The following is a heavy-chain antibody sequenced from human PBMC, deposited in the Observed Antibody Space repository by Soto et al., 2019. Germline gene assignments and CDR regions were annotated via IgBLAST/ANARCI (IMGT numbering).Heavy chain of an antibody. CDR2: ISYDGSNK. CDR1: GFTFSSYA. CDR3: ARDSQWLVLIDDGTHRGFDY. V-gene: IGHV3-30-3*01. D-gene: IGHD6-19*01. J-gene: IGHJ4*02. Sequence: QVQVVESGGGVVQPGRSLRLSCATSGFTFSSYAMHWVRQAPGKGLEWVAVISYDGSNKYYADSVKGRFTISRDNSKNTLYLQMNSLRAEDTAVYYCARDSQWLVLIDDGTHRGFDYRGQGALVTVSS.